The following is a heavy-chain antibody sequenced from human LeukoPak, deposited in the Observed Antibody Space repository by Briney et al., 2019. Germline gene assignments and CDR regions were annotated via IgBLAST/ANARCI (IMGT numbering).Heavy chain of an antibody. D-gene: IGHD4-23*01. Sequence: GGSLRLSXAASGFTFDDYGMSWVRQAPGKGLEWVSGINWNGGSTGYADSVKGRFTISRDNAKNSLYLQMNSLRAEDTALYYCARDGPAVTYPDAFDIWGQGTMVTVSS. CDR2: INWNGGST. J-gene: IGHJ3*02. CDR1: GFTFDDYG. CDR3: ARDGPAVTYPDAFDI. V-gene: IGHV3-20*04.